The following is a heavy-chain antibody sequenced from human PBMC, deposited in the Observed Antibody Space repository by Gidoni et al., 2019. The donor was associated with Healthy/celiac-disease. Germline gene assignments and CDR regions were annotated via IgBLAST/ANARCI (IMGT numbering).Heavy chain of an antibody. V-gene: IGHV5-51*01. CDR1: AYSFTSSW. CDR2: IYPGAPGT. D-gene: IGHD1-26*01. J-gene: IGHJ4*02. CDR3: ARAYSRGYTGGFAY. Sequence: EVQLVQSGAEVKKPGESLKISCKASAYSFTSSWIGWGRQMPGKCLGWMGVIYPGAPGTKYNPSFQGQVTISADKSNSPAYLQWSSLKAADTAMYYCARAYSRGYTGGFAYWGQGTLVTVSS.